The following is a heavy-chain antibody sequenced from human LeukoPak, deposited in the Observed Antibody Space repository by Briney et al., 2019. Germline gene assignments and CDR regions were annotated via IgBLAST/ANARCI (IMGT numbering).Heavy chain of an antibody. V-gene: IGHV3-23*01. J-gene: IGHJ3*02. D-gene: IGHD3-22*01. Sequence: PGGSLRLSCAASGFTFSSYAMSWVRQAPGKGLEWVSAISGSGGSTYYADSVKGRFTISRDNSKNTLYLQMNSLRAEDTAVYYCAKGGYYGSSGYPGDAFDIWGQGTMVTVSS. CDR2: ISGSGGST. CDR3: AKGGYYGSSGYPGDAFDI. CDR1: GFTFSSYA.